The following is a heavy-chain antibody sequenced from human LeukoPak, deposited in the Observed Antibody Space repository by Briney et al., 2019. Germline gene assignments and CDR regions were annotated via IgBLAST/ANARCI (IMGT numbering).Heavy chain of an antibody. CDR2: ISSSGSTI. CDR3: ARERDRRRGAFDI. D-gene: IGHD3-10*01. J-gene: IGHJ3*02. Sequence: PGGSLRLSCAASGFTFSSYEMNWVRQAPGKGLEWVSYISSSGSTIYYADSVKGRFTISRDNAKNSLYPQMNSLRAEDTAVYYCARERDRRRGAFDIWGQGTMVTVSS. CDR1: GFTFSSYE. V-gene: IGHV3-48*03.